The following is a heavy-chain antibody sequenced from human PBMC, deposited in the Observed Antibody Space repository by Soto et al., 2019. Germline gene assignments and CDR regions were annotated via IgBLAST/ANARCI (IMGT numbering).Heavy chain of an antibody. CDR2: ISSDGSST. Sequence: EVHLVESGGGLVQPGGSLRLSCAASGFTFSSYWMHWVRQAPGEGLVWVSRISSDGSSTNYADSVKGRFTISRDNAKNTRYLQLNSLRADDTAVYYCARDTLYPLPWGQGTLVTVSS. J-gene: IGHJ5*02. CDR1: GFTFSSYW. D-gene: IGHD2-2*02. V-gene: IGHV3-74*01. CDR3: ARDTLYPLP.